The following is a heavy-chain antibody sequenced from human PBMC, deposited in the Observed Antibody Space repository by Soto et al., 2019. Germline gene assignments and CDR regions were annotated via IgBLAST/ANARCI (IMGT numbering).Heavy chain of an antibody. CDR3: AKGPSSDYDFWSGSHYFDC. V-gene: IGHV3-30*18. D-gene: IGHD3-3*01. Sequence: GGSLRLSCAASGFTFSNYGMHWVRQASGKGLEWVAIISYDESNTYYADSVKGRFTISRDNSKNTLYLQMNSLRAEDTAVYYCAKGPSSDYDFWSGSHYFDCWGQGTLVTVSS. CDR2: ISYDESNT. CDR1: GFTFSNYG. J-gene: IGHJ4*02.